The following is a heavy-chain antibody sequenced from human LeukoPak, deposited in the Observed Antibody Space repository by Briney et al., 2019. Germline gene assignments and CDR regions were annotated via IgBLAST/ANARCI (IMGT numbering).Heavy chain of an antibody. D-gene: IGHD3-10*01. V-gene: IGHV3-23*01. J-gene: IGHJ3*02. CDR3: AKGAGGSGSYLAFDI. CDR2: ISGSGGST. Sequence: GGSLRLSCAASGFTFSSYGMHWVRQAPGKGLEWVSAISGSGGSTYYADSVKGRFTISRDNSKNTLYLQMNSLRAEDTAVYYCAKGAGGSGSYLAFDIWGQGTMVTVSS. CDR1: GFTFSSYG.